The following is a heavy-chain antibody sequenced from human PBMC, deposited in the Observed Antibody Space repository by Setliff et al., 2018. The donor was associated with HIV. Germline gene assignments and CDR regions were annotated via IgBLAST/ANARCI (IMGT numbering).Heavy chain of an antibody. J-gene: IGHJ4*02. CDR2: ITSGSGYI. Sequence: PGGSLRLSCAASGFNFRNYNMNWVRQAPGKGLEWVSCITSGSGYIYYADSVKGRFTISRDSAKNSLYLQMNSLRAEDTAVYYCAKDRDTTGWYVTTQFDYWGQGTLVTVSS. CDR3: AKDRDTTGWYVTTQFDY. D-gene: IGHD6-19*01. V-gene: IGHV3-21*01. CDR1: GFNFRNYN.